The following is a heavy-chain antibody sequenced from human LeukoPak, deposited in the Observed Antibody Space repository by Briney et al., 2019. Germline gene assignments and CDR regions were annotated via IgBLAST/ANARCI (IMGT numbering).Heavy chain of an antibody. CDR1: GASLNRSY. D-gene: IGHD6-13*01. V-gene: IGHV4-59*01. J-gene: IGHJ5*02. CDR2: IYYTGIT. Sequence: KSSETLSLTCTVSGASLNRSYWSWIRQSPEKGLEWIGYIYYTGITNYNPSLKGRVAISMDTSKNHFSLDLTSVTAADTAIYYCAKERSGSSYNWFDPWGQGTLVTVSS. CDR3: AKERSGSSYNWFDP.